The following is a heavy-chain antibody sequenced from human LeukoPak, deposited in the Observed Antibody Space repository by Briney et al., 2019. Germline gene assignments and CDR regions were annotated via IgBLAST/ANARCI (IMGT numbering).Heavy chain of an antibody. D-gene: IGHD3-10*01. Sequence: GRSVRLSCAASGFTFSSYWMSWVRQAPGKGLEGVVNIKQDGREKYYVDSVKGRFTISRDNDKRSLHLQMSRLRAKETAVYYCGRDKAVRGQQLGGDYYYYYMDVWGKGTTVTVSS. CDR1: GFTFSSYW. CDR2: IKQDGREK. J-gene: IGHJ6*03. CDR3: GRDKAVRGQQLGGDYYYYYMDV. V-gene: IGHV3-7*01.